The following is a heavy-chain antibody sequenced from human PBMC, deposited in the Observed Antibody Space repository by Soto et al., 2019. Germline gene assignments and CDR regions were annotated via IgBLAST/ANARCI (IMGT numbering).Heavy chain of an antibody. CDR3: AKSLGSVVTANFYFDY. J-gene: IGHJ4*02. CDR1: GFTFSSYS. CDR2: ISSSSSTI. V-gene: IGHV3-48*02. Sequence: PGGSLRLSCAASGFTFSSYSMNWVRQAPGKGLEWVSYISSSSSTIYYADSVKGRFTISRDNAKNSLYLQVNSLRDEDTAVYYCAKSLGSVVTANFYFDYWGQGTLVTVSS. D-gene: IGHD2-21*02.